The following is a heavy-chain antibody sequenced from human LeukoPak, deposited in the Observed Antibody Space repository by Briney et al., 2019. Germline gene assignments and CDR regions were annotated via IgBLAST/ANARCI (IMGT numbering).Heavy chain of an antibody. V-gene: IGHV3-21*05. CDR2: IHSSGNYI. J-gene: IGHJ4*02. Sequence: PGGSLRLSCRASASGDDFSSHSMNWVRQAPGQGLEWISYIHSSGNYIFDAASVKGRFTVSRDNARNSLYLQMNSLRVEDTAMYYCAREWNSRATFDYWGQGTLVTVSS. D-gene: IGHD1-1*01. CDR1: ASGDDFSSHS. CDR3: AREWNSRATFDY.